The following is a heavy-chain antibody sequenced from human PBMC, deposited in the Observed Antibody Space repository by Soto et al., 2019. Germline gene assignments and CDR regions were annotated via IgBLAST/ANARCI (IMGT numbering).Heavy chain of an antibody. CDR1: GGSISSYY. CDR3: ARQDGYYYYIDV. CDR2: IYYSGST. V-gene: IGHV4-59*08. J-gene: IGHJ6*03. Sequence: SETLSLTCTVSGGSISSYYWSWIRQPPGKGLEWIGYIYYSGSTNYNPSLKSRVTISVDTSKNQFSLKLRSVTAADTAVYYCARQDGYYYYIDVWGKVTTVTVSS.